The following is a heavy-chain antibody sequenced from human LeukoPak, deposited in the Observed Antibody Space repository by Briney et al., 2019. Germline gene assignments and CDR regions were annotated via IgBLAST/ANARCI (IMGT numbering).Heavy chain of an antibody. CDR3: ARDYGGNPY. D-gene: IGHD4-23*01. V-gene: IGHV3-7*01. CDR1: GFTFSNTW. Sequence: GGSLRLSCAASGFTFSNTWMNWVRQAPGKGLEWVANIRQDGSEKYYVDSVKGRFTISRDNAKNSLYLQMNSLRAEDTAVYYCARDYGGNPYWGQGTLVTVSS. J-gene: IGHJ4*02. CDR2: IRQDGSEK.